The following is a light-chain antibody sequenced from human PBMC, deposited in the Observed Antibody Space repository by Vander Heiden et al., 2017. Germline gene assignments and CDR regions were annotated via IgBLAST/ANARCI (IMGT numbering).Light chain of an antibody. CDR2: EVT. V-gene: IGLV2-8*01. CDR1: SNDVGGYDY. CDR3: NSYAGTKTFV. Sequence: QSALTQPPSASGLPGQPVTISCTGTSNDVGGYDYVSWYQQHPGKAPKLIISEVTKRPSGVPDRCSGSKSGNTASLTVSGLQAEDEADYYCNSYAGTKTFVFGTGTKVTV. J-gene: IGLJ1*01.